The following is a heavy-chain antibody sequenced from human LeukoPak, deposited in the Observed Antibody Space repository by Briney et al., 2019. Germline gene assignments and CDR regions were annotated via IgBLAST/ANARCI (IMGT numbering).Heavy chain of an antibody. D-gene: IGHD2-15*01. CDR3: ARHNDIVVVVAASDDAFDI. J-gene: IGHJ3*02. CDR1: GYSISSGYY. Sequence: SETLSLTCAVSGYSISSGYYWGWIRQPPGKGLEWIGSIYYSGSTYYNPSLKSRVTISVDTSKNQFSLKLSSVTAADTAVYYCARHNDIVVVVAASDDAFDIWGQGTMVTVSS. V-gene: IGHV4-38-2*01. CDR2: IYYSGST.